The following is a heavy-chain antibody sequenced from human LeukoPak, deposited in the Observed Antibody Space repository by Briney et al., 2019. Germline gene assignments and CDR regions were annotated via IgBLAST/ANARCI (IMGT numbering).Heavy chain of an antibody. CDR2: IYYSGST. CDR1: GGSISSYY. V-gene: IGHV4-59*12. J-gene: IGHJ5*02. CDR3: ATVRFGELLGWFDP. D-gene: IGHD3-10*01. Sequence: PSETLSLTCTVSGGSISSYYWSWIRQPPGKGLEWIGYIYYSGSTNYNPSLKSRVTISVDTSKNQFSLKLSSVTAADTAVYYCATVRFGELLGWFDPWGQGTLVTVSS.